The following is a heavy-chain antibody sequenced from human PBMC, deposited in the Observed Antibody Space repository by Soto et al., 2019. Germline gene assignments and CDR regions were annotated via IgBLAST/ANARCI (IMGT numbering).Heavy chain of an antibody. Sequence: EVQLVESGGDVVHPGGSLRLSCAASGFTFSNAWMTWVRQGPGKGLEWVSSISSSSSYIYYADSVKGRFTISRDNAKNSLYLQMNSLRAEDTAVYYCAREGGGTAGSYYYYGMDVWGQGTTVTVSS. CDR2: ISSSSSYI. J-gene: IGHJ6*02. D-gene: IGHD6-13*01. V-gene: IGHV3-21*01. CDR1: GFTFSNAW. CDR3: AREGGGTAGSYYYYGMDV.